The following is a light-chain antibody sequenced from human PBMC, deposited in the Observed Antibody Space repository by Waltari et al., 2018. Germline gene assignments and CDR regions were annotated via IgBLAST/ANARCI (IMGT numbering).Light chain of an antibody. J-gene: IGKJ5*01. Sequence: ETVMTQSPATLSVSPGERATLSCRASQSISSNLAWYQQRPGQAPRLLIYGASTRATGIPARFSDSGSGTEFTLTISSLQSEDFAVYYCQQYNNWPGVTFGQGTRLEIK. CDR1: QSISSN. CDR2: GAS. V-gene: IGKV3-15*01. CDR3: QQYNNWPGVT.